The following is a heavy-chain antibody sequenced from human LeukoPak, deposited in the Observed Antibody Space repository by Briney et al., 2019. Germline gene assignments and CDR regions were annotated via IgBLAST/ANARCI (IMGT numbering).Heavy chain of an antibody. CDR2: IWFDGSNE. J-gene: IGHJ4*02. Sequence: GGSLRLSCAAAGFTFSNFGMHWVRQAPGKGLEWVAVIWFDGSNEYIADSVKGRFTISRDDSRNALYLQMNSLRGDDTAVYYCAKDVGKWESLHFFDYWGQGTLVTVSS. CDR1: GFTFSNFG. D-gene: IGHD1-26*01. CDR3: AKDVGKWESLHFFDY. V-gene: IGHV3-33*03.